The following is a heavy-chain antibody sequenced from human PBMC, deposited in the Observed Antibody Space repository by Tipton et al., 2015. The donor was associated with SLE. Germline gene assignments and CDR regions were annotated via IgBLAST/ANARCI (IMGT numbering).Heavy chain of an antibody. D-gene: IGHD2-21*02. CDR1: GFTFSSYG. V-gene: IGHV3-30*02. J-gene: IGHJ3*02. CDR3: ARVDCGGDCARGAFDI. CDR2: IRYDGSNK. Sequence: SLRLSCAASGFTFSSYGMHWVRQAPGKGLEWVAFIRYDGSNKYYADSVKGRFTISRDNSKNTLYLQMNSLRAEDTAVYYCARVDCGGDCARGAFDIWGQGTMVTVSS.